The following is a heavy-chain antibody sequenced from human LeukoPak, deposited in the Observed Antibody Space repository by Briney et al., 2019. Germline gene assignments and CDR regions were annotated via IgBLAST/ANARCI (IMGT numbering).Heavy chain of an antibody. CDR1: GGTFSSYA. CDR2: IIPILGIA. J-gene: IGHJ6*02. D-gene: IGHD5-12*01. Sequence: GASVKVSCKASGGTFSSYAIIWVRQAPGQGLEWMGRIIPILGIANYAQKFQGRVTITADKSTSTAYMELSSLRSEDTAVYYCSQWLRYYGMDVWGQGTTVTVSS. V-gene: IGHV1-69*04. CDR3: SQWLRYYGMDV.